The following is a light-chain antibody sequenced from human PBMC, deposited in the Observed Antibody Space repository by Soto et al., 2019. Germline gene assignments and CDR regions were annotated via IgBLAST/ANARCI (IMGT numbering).Light chain of an antibody. CDR2: DAS. CDR3: QQLS. J-gene: IGKJ4*01. Sequence: EVVLTQSPATLSLSPGERATLSCGASQSISNYLAWYQQKPGQPPRLLIYDASNRATGIPARFSGSGSGTDFTLTINSLEPEDFAVYYCQQLSFGGGTKGDIK. V-gene: IGKV3-11*01. CDR1: QSISNY.